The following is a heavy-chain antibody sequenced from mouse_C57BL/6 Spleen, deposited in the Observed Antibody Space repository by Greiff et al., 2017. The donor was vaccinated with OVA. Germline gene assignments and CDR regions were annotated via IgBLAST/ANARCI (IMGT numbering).Heavy chain of an antibody. D-gene: IGHD2-10*02. Sequence: EVKLMESGGGLVKPGGSLKLSCAASGFTFSDYGMHWVRQAPEKELAWVAYISSGSSTIYYADTVKGRFTIYRYNAKNTLFLQMTSLRSEDTAMYYCARPSGFAYWGQGTLVTVSA. CDR2: ISSGSSTI. J-gene: IGHJ3*01. V-gene: IGHV5-17*01. CDR3: ARPSGFAY. CDR1: GFTFSDYG.